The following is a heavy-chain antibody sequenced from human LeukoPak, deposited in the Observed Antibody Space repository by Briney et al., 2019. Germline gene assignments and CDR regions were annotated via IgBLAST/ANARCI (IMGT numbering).Heavy chain of an antibody. D-gene: IGHD3-10*01. CDR3: ARDQVNYYGSEPDAFDI. V-gene: IGHV3-11*06. Sequence: GGSLRLSCAASGXTFSDYYMSWIRQAPGKGLEWVSYISSSSSYTNYADSVKGRFTISRDNAKNSLYLQMNSLRAEDTAVYYCARDQVNYYGSEPDAFDIWGQGTMVTVSS. J-gene: IGHJ3*02. CDR2: ISSSSSYT. CDR1: GXTFSDYY.